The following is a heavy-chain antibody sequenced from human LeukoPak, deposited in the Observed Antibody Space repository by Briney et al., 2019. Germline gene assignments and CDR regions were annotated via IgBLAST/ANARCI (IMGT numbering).Heavy chain of an antibody. CDR1: GYTFSNYN. Sequence: ASVKVSCKASGYTFSNYNIHWLRQAPGQGLEWMGIVNPSGDSTNYAQNFQGRVTMTGDTSTSTVYMELSSLRSEDTAVYYCARARDYYGSGSYLVWGQGTLVTVSS. D-gene: IGHD3-10*01. CDR2: VNPSGDST. J-gene: IGHJ4*02. V-gene: IGHV1-46*01. CDR3: ARARDYYGSGSYLV.